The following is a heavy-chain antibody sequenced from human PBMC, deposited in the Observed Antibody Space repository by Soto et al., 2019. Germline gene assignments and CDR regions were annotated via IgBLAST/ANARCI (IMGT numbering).Heavy chain of an antibody. V-gene: IGHV1-69*06. Sequence: QAQLVQSGAEVKKPGSSVKVSCKASGDTFNTYGISWVRQAPGQGLEWMGVIIPIFGTPNNAQRFQGRLTMTADMTTSTAYMELRILRAEDTAVDYCARERVIEAATTGDYYYFYDAMDVWGPGTTVPVSS. D-gene: IGHD7-27*01. J-gene: IGHJ6*02. CDR1: GDTFNTYG. CDR3: ARERVIEAATTGDYYYFYDAMDV. CDR2: IIPIFGTP.